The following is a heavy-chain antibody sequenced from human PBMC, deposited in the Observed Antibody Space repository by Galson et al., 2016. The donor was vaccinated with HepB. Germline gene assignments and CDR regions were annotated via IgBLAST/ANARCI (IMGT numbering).Heavy chain of an antibody. D-gene: IGHD3-3*02. CDR2: IYYSGRT. J-gene: IGHJ4*02. CDR1: CGSISRSTYY. Sequence: SETLSLTCTVSCGSISRSTYYWGWVRQPPGKGLEWIGSIYYSGRTYYNPSLKSRVAISVDTSKKQFSLKVSSVTAGDTAVYYCAIASPAFDFWGQGTLVTVSA. V-gene: IGHV4-39*01. CDR3: AIASPAFDF.